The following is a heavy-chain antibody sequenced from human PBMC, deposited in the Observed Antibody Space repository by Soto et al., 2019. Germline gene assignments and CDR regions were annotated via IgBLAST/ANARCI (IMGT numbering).Heavy chain of an antibody. CDR2: IYYSGST. J-gene: IGHJ5*02. Sequence: QLQLQESGPGLVKPSETLSLTCTVSGGSISSSSYYWGWIRQPPGKGLEWIGSIYYSGSTYYHPPLKSRLTISVDTSKNQFSLKLSYVTAADTAVYYCARRDIVGVPAAQPYDWFDPWGQGTLVTVSS. V-gene: IGHV4-39*01. CDR1: GGSISSSSYY. D-gene: IGHD2-2*01. CDR3: ARRDIVGVPAAQPYDWFDP.